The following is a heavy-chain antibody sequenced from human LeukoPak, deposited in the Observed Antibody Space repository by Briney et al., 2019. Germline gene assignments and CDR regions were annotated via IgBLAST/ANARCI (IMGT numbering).Heavy chain of an antibody. J-gene: IGHJ2*01. CDR2: VSGSGGTT. CDR3: TKQSVSGHSSGWHWYFDL. V-gene: IGHV3-23*01. CDR1: TFTFSTYA. Sequence: PGGSLRLSCAASTFTFSTYAMSWVRQAPGKGLEWVSAVSGSGGTTYYADSVKGRFTISRDNSQNTLYLQMNSLRAEDTAVYYCTKQSVSGHSSGWHWYFDLWGRGTLVTVSS. D-gene: IGHD6-25*01.